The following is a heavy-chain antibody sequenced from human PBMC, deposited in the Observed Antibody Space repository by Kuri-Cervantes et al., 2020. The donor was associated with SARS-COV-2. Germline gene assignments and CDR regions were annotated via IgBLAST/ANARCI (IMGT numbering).Heavy chain of an antibody. J-gene: IGHJ5*02. CDR2: IYTSGST. D-gene: IGHD3-3*01. Sequence: SETLSLTCAVYGGSFSSYYWSWIRQPAGKGLEWIGRIYTSGSTNYNPSLKSRVTMSVDTSKNQFSLKLSSVTAADTAVYYCARERYDFWSGYYRWFDPWGQGTLVTVSS. CDR3: ARERYDFWSGYYRWFDP. CDR1: GGSFSSYY. V-gene: IGHV4-4*07.